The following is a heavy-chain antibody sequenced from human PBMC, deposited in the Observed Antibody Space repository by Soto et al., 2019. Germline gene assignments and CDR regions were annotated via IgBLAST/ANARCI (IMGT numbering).Heavy chain of an antibody. CDR1: GYSISSSNW. CDR3: ARREIQGPIDH. Sequence: QVQLQESGPGLVKPSDTLSLTCAVSGYSISSSNWWGWIRQPQGKGLEWIGYIYYSVTTYYNPSLKSRVTMSVDTSKNQFSLKLTSVTAVDTAVYYCARREIQGPIDHWGQGTLVTVSS. CDR2: IYYSVTT. V-gene: IGHV4-28*01. J-gene: IGHJ4*02. D-gene: IGHD1-26*01.